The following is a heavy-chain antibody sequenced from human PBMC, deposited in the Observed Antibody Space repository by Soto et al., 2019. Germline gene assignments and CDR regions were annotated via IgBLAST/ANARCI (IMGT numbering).Heavy chain of an antibody. CDR2: IIPIFGTA. Sequence: VASVKVSCKASGGTFSSYAISWVRQAPGQGLEWMGGIIPIFGTANYAQKFQGRVTITADESTSTAYMELSSLRSEDTAVYYCARAQYSSSWDLYFDYWGQGTLVTVSS. J-gene: IGHJ4*02. CDR3: ARAQYSSSWDLYFDY. D-gene: IGHD6-13*01. CDR1: GGTFSSYA. V-gene: IGHV1-69*13.